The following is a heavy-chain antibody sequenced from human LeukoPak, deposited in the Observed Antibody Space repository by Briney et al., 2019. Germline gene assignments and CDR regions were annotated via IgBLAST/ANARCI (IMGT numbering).Heavy chain of an antibody. CDR3: AKDPHYDFWSGYYHGRVY. Sequence: SETLSLTCTVSGGSISSYYWSWIRQPPGKGLEWIGYIYYSGSTNYNPSLKSRVTISVDTSENQFSLKLSSVTAADTAVYYCAKDPHYDFWSGYYHGRVYWGQGTLVTVSS. CDR2: IYYSGST. V-gene: IGHV4-59*01. D-gene: IGHD3-3*01. J-gene: IGHJ4*02. CDR1: GGSISSYY.